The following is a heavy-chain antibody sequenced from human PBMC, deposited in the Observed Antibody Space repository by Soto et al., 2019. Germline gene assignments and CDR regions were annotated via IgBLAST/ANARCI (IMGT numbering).Heavy chain of an antibody. CDR1: GFTFSVYI. V-gene: IGHV3-48*02. CDR2: ITSDTKTI. Sequence: SLRLSFVASGFTFSVYIMNWVRQAPGKGLEWFSYITSDTKTIKYADSVKGRFTISRDNAKNSVYLQMNSLRDEDTAVYYCARSVEGHFDYWGQGTVVTVSS. D-gene: IGHD6-19*01. J-gene: IGHJ4*02. CDR3: ARSVEGHFDY.